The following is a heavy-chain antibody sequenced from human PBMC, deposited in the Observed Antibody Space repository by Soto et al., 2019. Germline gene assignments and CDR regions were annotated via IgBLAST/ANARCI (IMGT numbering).Heavy chain of an antibody. CDR1: GVTFSSYA. CDR2: IIPIFGTA. J-gene: IGHJ5*02. Sequence: ASVKVSCKASGVTFSSYAISWVRQAPGQGLEWMGGIIPIFGTANYAQKFQGRVTITADESTSTAYMELSSLRSEDTAVYYCASKPQYYYDSSGSNWFDPWGQGTLVTVSS. D-gene: IGHD3-22*01. V-gene: IGHV1-69*13. CDR3: ASKPQYYYDSSGSNWFDP.